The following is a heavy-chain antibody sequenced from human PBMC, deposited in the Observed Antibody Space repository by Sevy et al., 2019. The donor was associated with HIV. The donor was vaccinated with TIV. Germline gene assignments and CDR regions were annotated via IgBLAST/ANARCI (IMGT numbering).Heavy chain of an antibody. V-gene: IGHV1-69*06. D-gene: IGHD3-10*01. Sequence: ASVNVSCKASGGTFSSYAISWVRQAPGQGLEWMGGIIPIFGTANYSQKFQGRVTITADKSTSTAYMELSSLRSEDTAVYYCASGRVSYYGSGSYYDAYFDYWGQGTLVTVSS. J-gene: IGHJ4*02. CDR3: ASGRVSYYGSGSYYDAYFDY. CDR2: IIPIFGTA. CDR1: GGTFSSYA.